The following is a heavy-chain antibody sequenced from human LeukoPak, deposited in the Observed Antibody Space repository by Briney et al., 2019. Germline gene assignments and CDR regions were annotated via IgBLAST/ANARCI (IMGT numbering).Heavy chain of an antibody. CDR1: GGSISSSRYY. J-gene: IGHJ4*02. CDR2: IYYSGST. Sequence: SETLSLTCTVTGGSISSSRYYWGWIRKPPGKGLERIGSIYYSGSTYYNPSLKSRVTISVDTSKNQFSLKLSSVTAADTAVYYCARAYYYDSSAMGYWGQGTLVTVSS. D-gene: IGHD3-22*01. V-gene: IGHV4-39*07. CDR3: ARAYYYDSSAMGY.